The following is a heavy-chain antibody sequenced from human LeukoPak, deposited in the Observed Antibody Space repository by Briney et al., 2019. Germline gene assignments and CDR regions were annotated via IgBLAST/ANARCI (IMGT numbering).Heavy chain of an antibody. Sequence: PGGSLRLSCAASGFTFSSYDMNWVRQAPGKGLEWVSYISSSGNTIYYTDSVKGRFTIYRDNAQNSLYLQMNSLRAEDTAVYYCARYRSSWHYYFDHWGQGTLVTVSS. CDR2: ISSSGNTI. CDR1: GFTFSSYD. D-gene: IGHD6-13*01. V-gene: IGHV3-48*03. CDR3: ARYRSSWHYYFDH. J-gene: IGHJ4*02.